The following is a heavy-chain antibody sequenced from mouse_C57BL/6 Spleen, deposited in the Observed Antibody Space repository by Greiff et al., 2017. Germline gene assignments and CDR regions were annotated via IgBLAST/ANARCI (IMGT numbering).Heavy chain of an antibody. CDR3: EIRGHYYGSSWFAY. J-gene: IGHJ3*01. V-gene: IGHV1-74*01. D-gene: IGHD1-1*01. CDR2: IHPSDSDT. Sequence: QVQLQQPRAELVKPGASVKVSCKASGYTFTSYWMHWVKQRPGQGLEWIGRIHPSDSDTNYNQKFKGKATLTVDKSSSTANMQLSSLTSEDSAVYYCEIRGHYYGSSWFAYWGQGTLVTVSA. CDR1: GYTFTSYW.